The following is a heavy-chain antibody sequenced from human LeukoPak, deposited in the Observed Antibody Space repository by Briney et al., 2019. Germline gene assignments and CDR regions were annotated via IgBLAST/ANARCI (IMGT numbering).Heavy chain of an antibody. D-gene: IGHD2-2*01. V-gene: IGHV4-34*01. J-gene: IGHJ5*02. CDR1: GGSFSGYY. Sequence: SETLSLTCAVYGGSFSGYYWSWIRQPPGKGLEWIGEISHSGSTNYNPSLKSRVTISVDTSKNQFSLKLSSVTAADTAVYYCAREVYCSSTSCLNWFDPWGQGTLVTVSS. CDR3: AREVYCSSTSCLNWFDP. CDR2: ISHSGST.